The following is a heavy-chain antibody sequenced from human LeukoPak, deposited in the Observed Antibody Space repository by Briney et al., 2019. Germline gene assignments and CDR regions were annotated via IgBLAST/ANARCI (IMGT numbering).Heavy chain of an antibody. CDR2: VHHSENS. D-gene: IGHD1-14*01. Sequence: SETLSLTXSVSGVSVNSHYWSWIRQSPGKGLEWIAYVHHSENSNSNPSLKSRVTTSVDTSRNHFSLKLTSVTAADTAIYYCARGSTGQYDPWGQGILVTVSS. V-gene: IGHV4-59*02. J-gene: IGHJ5*02. CDR3: ARGSTGQYDP. CDR1: GVSVNSHY.